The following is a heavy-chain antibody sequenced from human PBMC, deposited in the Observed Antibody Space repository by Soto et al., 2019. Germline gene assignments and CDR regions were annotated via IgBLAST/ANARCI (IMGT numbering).Heavy chain of an antibody. CDR3: ARTGGDYGSHNYFDY. V-gene: IGHV4-31*01. Sequence: SETLSLTCTVSGASISSGGYYWSWIRQHPGKGLEWIGYIYYSGSTYYNPSLTRLVTISADTSKNQFSQKLSSVTAADTAVYYSARTGGDYGSHNYFDYWGQGTLVTVSS. CDR1: GASISSGGYY. CDR2: IYYSGST. J-gene: IGHJ4*02. D-gene: IGHD4-17*01.